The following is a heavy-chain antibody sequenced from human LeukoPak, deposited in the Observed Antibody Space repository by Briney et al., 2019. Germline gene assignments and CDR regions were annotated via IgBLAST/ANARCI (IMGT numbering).Heavy chain of an antibody. CDR1: GFPLYYYW. Sequence: GGALRLSCVASGFPLYYYWMSWARPAPGEGLEWVANINPDGTEKRYVDSVKGRFTISRDNAKNSLYVQMNSLRAEDTALYYCAREGGSGWYSGWFDPWGQGTQVTVSS. CDR3: AREGGSGWYSGWFDP. V-gene: IGHV3-7*01. CDR2: INPDGTEK. D-gene: IGHD6-19*01. J-gene: IGHJ5*02.